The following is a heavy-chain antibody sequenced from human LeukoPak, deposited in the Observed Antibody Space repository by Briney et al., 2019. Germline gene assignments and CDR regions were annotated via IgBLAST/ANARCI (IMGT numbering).Heavy chain of an antibody. J-gene: IGHJ5*02. CDR1: TGSISDYY. CDR3: ARGGKVRGVILVGWFDP. D-gene: IGHD3-10*01. Sequence: SETLSLTCTVSTGSISDYYWSWIRQPAGKGLVWIRRIYTSGSTNYNPSLKSRVPMSAHTSNNKFSLKLSSVTAADTAVYYCARGGKVRGVILVGWFDPWGQGTLVTVSS. V-gene: IGHV4-4*07. CDR2: IYTSGST.